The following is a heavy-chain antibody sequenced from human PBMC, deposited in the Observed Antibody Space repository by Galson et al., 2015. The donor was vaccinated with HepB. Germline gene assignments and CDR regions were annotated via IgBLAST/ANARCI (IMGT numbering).Heavy chain of an antibody. CDR1: GYTFTSYA. D-gene: IGHD6-19*01. CDR2: INAGNGNT. CDR3: ARDRRELGSSGWWDWYFDL. V-gene: IGHV1-3*01. J-gene: IGHJ2*01. Sequence: SVKVSCKASGYTFTSYAMHWVRQAPGQRLEWMGWINAGNGNTKYSQKFQGRVTITRDTSASTAYMELSSLRSEDTAVYYCARDRRELGSSGWWDWYFDLWGRGTLVTVSS.